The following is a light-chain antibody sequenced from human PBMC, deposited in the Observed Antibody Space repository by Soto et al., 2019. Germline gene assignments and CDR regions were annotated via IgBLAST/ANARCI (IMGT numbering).Light chain of an antibody. J-gene: IGKJ5*01. V-gene: IGKV3-15*01. Sequence: EVVMTQSPATLSVSPGERATLSCRASQTVSRNLAWYQQRPGQAPRLLIYDISNRATGVPARFSGSGSETDFNLTLRSLQSEDFAVYFCQQYNNWPSFGQGTRLEIK. CDR1: QTVSRN. CDR2: DIS. CDR3: QQYNNWPS.